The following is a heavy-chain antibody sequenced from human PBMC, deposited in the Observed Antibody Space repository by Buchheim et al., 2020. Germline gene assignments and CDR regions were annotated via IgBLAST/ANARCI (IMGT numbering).Heavy chain of an antibody. CDR3: AKQSLTVGGFEY. Sequence: QVQLQESGPGLVKPSGTLSLTCPLSGGSISSTNWWSWVRQPPGKGLKWIGEIHHSGSTNYNPSLKSRVTISVVKSENKFSMKMSSVTAADTAVYYCAKQSLTVGGFEYWGQGTL. J-gene: IGHJ4*02. CDR1: GGSISSTNW. D-gene: IGHD6-19*01. CDR2: IHHSGST. V-gene: IGHV4-4*02.